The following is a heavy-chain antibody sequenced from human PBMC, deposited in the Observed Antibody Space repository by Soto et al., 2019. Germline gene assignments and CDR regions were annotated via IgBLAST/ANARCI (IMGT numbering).Heavy chain of an antibody. CDR3: ARDGRYSYGTYYYGMDV. CDR1: GGTFSSYA. D-gene: IGHD5-18*01. CDR2: IIPIFGTA. Sequence: QVQLVQSGAEVKQPGSSVKVSCKASGGTFSSYAISWVRQAPGQGLEWMGGIIPIFGTANYAQKFQGRVTITADESTSTAYMELSSLRSEDTAVYYCARDGRYSYGTYYYGMDVWGQGTTVTVSS. J-gene: IGHJ6*02. V-gene: IGHV1-69*01.